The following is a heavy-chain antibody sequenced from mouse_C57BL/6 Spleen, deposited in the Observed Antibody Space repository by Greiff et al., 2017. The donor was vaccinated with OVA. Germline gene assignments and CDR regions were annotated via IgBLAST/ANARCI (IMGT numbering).Heavy chain of an antibody. J-gene: IGHJ1*03. Sequence: EVKLMESGPGLVKPSQSLSLTCSVTGYSITSGYYWNWIRQFPGNKLEWMGYISYDGSNNYNPSLKNRISITRDTSKNQFFLKLNSVTTEDTATYYCAREELTWYFDVWGTGTTVTVSS. CDR1: GYSITSGYY. CDR3: AREELTWYFDV. CDR2: ISYDGSN. V-gene: IGHV3-6*01. D-gene: IGHD1-1*01.